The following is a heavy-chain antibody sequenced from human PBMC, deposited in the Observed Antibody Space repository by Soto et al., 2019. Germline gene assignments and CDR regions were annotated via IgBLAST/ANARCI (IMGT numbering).Heavy chain of an antibody. V-gene: IGHV3-7*01. Sequence: GGSLRLSCAASGFTFSIYWMSWVRQAPGKGLEWVANIKHDGSEKSYVDSVKGRFTISRDNAKNSLYLQMNSLGAEDTAVYFCARESYGDYDPEGLFDYWGQGTLVTVSS. CDR2: IKHDGSEK. D-gene: IGHD4-17*01. CDR1: GFTFSIYW. J-gene: IGHJ4*02. CDR3: ARESYGDYDPEGLFDY.